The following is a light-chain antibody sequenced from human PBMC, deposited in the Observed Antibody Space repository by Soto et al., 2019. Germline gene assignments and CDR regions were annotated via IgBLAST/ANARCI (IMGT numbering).Light chain of an antibody. V-gene: IGKV1-5*01. CDR1: QSVGYW. CDR3: QHYNSYPFT. J-gene: IGKJ3*01. CDR2: DAS. Sequence: DIQMTQSPSTLSASVGDRVTITCRASQSVGYWLAWYQQKPGKAPTFLVYDASNLHSGVPARFSGSGSGSEFTLTISSLQPDDFGTYYCQHYNSYPFTFGPGTKVDLK.